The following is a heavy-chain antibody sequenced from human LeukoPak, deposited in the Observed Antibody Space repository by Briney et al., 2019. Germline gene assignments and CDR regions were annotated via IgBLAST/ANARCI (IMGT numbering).Heavy chain of an antibody. CDR2: MNRAGSEK. V-gene: IGHV3-7*04. Sequence: GGSLRLSCATPGFTFSSYWMSWVRQAPGKGLEWVANMNRAGSEKYYVDSVKGRFTISRDNAKNSLSLQMNSLRAEDTAVYYCARDGQPFDSWGQGTLVTVSS. D-gene: IGHD6-13*01. J-gene: IGHJ4*02. CDR3: ARDGQPFDS. CDR1: GFTFSSYW.